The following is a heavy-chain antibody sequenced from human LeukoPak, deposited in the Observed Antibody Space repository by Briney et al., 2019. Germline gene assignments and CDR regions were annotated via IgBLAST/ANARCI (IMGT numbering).Heavy chain of an antibody. CDR1: GFTFSSYG. J-gene: IGHJ4*02. V-gene: IGHV3-20*04. D-gene: IGHD3-22*01. Sequence: GGTLRLSCAASGFTFSSYGMSWVRQAPGKGLEWVSGINWNGGRTGYADSMKGRFIISRDNAKNSLYLQVNSLRAEDTALYYCARNFGGGDSSGPYYWGQGTLVTVSS. CDR2: INWNGGRT. CDR3: ARNFGGGDSSGPYY.